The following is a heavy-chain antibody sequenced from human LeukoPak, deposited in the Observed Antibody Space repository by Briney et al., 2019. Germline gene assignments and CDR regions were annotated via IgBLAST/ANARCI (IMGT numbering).Heavy chain of an antibody. CDR1: GFTFSSYA. Sequence: GGSLRLSCAASGFTFSSYAMHWVRQAPGKGLEYVSAISSNGGSTYYANSVKGRFTISRDNSKNTLYLQMGSLRAEDMAVYYCARGRVLRYFDWLSIDFDYWGQGTLVTVSS. J-gene: IGHJ4*02. V-gene: IGHV3-64*01. CDR2: ISSNGGST. D-gene: IGHD3-9*01. CDR3: ARGRVLRYFDWLSIDFDY.